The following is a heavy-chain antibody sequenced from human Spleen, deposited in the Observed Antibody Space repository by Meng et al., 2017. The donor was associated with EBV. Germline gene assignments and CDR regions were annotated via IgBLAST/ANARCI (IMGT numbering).Heavy chain of an antibody. V-gene: IGHV2-5*02. CDR1: GFSLSTSGEG. CDR2: IYWDDDK. J-gene: IGHJ4*02. CDR3: AHRDYYGVVDY. D-gene: IGHD3-10*01. Sequence: QIPLKESGPPLLKPTQTPTLTCTFSGFSLSTSGEGVAWIRQPPGKALEWLALIYWDDDKRNSPSLRSRLTITKDTSKNQVVLTMTNMDPVDTATYYCAHRDYYGVVDYWGQGTLVTVSS.